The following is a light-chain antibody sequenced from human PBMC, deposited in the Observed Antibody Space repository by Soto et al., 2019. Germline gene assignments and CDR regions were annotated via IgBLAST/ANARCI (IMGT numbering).Light chain of an antibody. CDR2: VAS. Sequence: DIKMTQSPSSLSASVGDRVTITCRASQSIRNYVNWYQQKPGKAPKFLIYVASTLQRGVPSRFSGSGSGTEFTLTIINLQHDDFVTNYCQQRYSTPHVFGPGTKLEIK. CDR1: QSIRNY. V-gene: IGKV1-39*01. J-gene: IGKJ2*01. CDR3: QQRYSTPHV.